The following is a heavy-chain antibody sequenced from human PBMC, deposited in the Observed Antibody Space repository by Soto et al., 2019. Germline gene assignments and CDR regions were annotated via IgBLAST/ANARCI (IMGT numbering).Heavy chain of an antibody. CDR1: GGSFSGYY. CDR3: ARGRRFYYDSSGRYYFDY. CDR2: INHSGST. Sequence: SETLSLTCAVYGGSFSGYYWSWIRQPPGKGLEWIGEINHSGSTNYNPSLKSRVTISVDTSKNQFSLKLSSVTAADTAVYYCARGRRFYYDSSGRYYFDYWGQGTLVTVSS. V-gene: IGHV4-34*01. J-gene: IGHJ4*02. D-gene: IGHD3-22*01.